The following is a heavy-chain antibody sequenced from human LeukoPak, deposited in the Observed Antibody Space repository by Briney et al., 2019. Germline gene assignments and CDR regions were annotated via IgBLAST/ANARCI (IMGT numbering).Heavy chain of an antibody. D-gene: IGHD6-19*01. J-gene: IGHJ1*01. V-gene: IGHV1-3*01. CDR1: GYTFTSYA. Sequence: ASVKVSCKASGYTFTSYAMHWVRQAPGQRLEWMGWISAGNGNTKYSQKFQGRVTITRDTSASTAYMELSSLRSEDTAVYYCARLELPGSGWHRGVFQHWGQGTLVTVSS. CDR3: ARLELPGSGWHRGVFQH. CDR2: ISAGNGNT.